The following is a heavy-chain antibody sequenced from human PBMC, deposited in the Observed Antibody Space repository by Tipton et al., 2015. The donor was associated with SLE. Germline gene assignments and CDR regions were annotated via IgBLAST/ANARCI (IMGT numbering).Heavy chain of an antibody. D-gene: IGHD1-26*01. V-gene: IGHV3-48*01. J-gene: IGHJ4*02. CDR3: ARPVVGATGYFDS. CDR2: ISSSSSRI. Sequence: SLRLSCAASGFTITTSNMNWVRQAPGKGLEWVSYISSSSSRIYYADSVKGRFTISRDNAKNSLDLQMNSLRAEDTAVYYCARPVVGATGYFDSWGQGTLVTVSS. CDR1: GFTITTSN.